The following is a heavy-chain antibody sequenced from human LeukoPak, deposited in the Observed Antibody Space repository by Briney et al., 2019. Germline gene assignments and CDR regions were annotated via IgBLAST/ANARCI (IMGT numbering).Heavy chain of an antibody. CDR2: ISAYNGNT. D-gene: IGHD3-22*01. J-gene: IGHJ4*02. Sequence: ASVKVSCKASGYTFTSYGISWVRQAPGQRLEWMGWISAYNGNTNYAQKLQGRVTMTTDPSRSTAYMELRSLRSDETAGYYCGRDYAMIVVVITPLDYWGEGTLVTVSS. CDR3: GRDYAMIVVVITPLDY. CDR1: GYTFTSYG. V-gene: IGHV1-18*01.